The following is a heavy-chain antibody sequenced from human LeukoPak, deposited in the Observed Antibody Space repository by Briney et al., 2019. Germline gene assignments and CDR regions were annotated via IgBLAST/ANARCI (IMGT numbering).Heavy chain of an antibody. J-gene: IGHJ4*02. Sequence: GSLRLSCAASGFTFSSSAMSWVRQPPGKGLEWIGYIYYSGSTNYNPSLKSRVTISVDTSKNQFSLKLSSVTAADTAVYYCASYSYGPRGYYFDYWGQGTLVTVSS. V-gene: IGHV4-59*01. CDR3: ASYSYGPRGYYFDY. CDR1: GFTFSSSA. CDR2: IYYSGST. D-gene: IGHD5-18*01.